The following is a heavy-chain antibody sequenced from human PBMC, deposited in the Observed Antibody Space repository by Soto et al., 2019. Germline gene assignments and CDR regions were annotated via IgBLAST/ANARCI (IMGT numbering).Heavy chain of an antibody. CDR1: GFTFSNYG. J-gene: IGHJ4*02. Sequence: QVQLVESGGGVVQPGRSLRLSCAASGFTFSNYGMHWVRQAPGKGLEWVAVIWYGGHDKFYADSVKGRFTIARDNSKNTLYLQMNSLRAEDTAIYYCAKDACGGDCYIGHWGQGTLVTVSS. CDR3: AKDACGGDCYIGH. V-gene: IGHV3-33*06. CDR2: IWYGGHDK. D-gene: IGHD2-21*02.